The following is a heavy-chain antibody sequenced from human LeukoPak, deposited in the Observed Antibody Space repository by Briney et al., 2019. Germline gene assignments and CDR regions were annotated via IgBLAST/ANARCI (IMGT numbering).Heavy chain of an antibody. Sequence: GWSLRLSRSSAGFTFSSFAMHWVRQAPSKGLEYVSAISSNWGSTKYGDSMKGRLNISRDNSKNTLYLQMSSLGPEDTAVQYCVRTVSGTVLDHWGQGTLVTVSS. CDR3: VRTVSGTVLDH. V-gene: IGHV3-64D*09. CDR2: ISSNWGST. J-gene: IGHJ4*02. CDR1: GFTFSSFA. D-gene: IGHD2-2*01.